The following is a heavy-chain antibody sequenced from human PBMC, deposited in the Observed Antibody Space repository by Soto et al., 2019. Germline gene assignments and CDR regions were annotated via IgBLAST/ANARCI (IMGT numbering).Heavy chain of an antibody. CDR2: IYYSGST. CDR1: GGSISSYY. D-gene: IGHD6-13*01. V-gene: IGHV4-59*01. CDR3: ARAAATGKRNWFDP. J-gene: IGHJ5*02. Sequence: PSDTLSLTCTVSGGSISSYYWSWIRQPPGKGLEWIGYIYYSGSTNYNPSLKSRVTISVDTSKNRFSLKLSSVTAADTAVYYCARAAATGKRNWFDPWGQGTLVTVSS.